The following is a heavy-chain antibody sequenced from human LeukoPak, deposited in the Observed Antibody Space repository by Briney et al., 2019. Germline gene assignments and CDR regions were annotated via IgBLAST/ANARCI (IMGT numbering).Heavy chain of an antibody. V-gene: IGHV3-66*01. J-gene: IGHJ6*03. D-gene: IGHD1-26*01. CDR1: GFTVSSNY. CDR3: ARSGSYYYYYMDV. CDR2: IYSGGNT. Sequence: GGSLRLSCAASGFTVSSNYMSWVRQAPGKGLEWVSVIYSGGNTYYADSVKGRFTISRDNSKNTLYLQMNSLRAKDTAVYYCARSGSYYYYYMDVWGKGTTVTISS.